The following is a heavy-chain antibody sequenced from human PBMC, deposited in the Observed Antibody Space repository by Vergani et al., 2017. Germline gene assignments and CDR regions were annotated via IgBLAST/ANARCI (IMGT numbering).Heavy chain of an antibody. CDR3: AKAYYYDSSGYPSGFGY. Sequence: VQLLESGGGLVQPGGSLRLSCAASGFTVSSNYMSWVRQAPGKGLEWVAVISYDGSNKYYADSVKGRFTISRDNSKNTLYLQMNSLRAEDTAVYYCAKAYYYDSSGYPSGFGYWGQGTLVTVSS. CDR1: GFTVSSNY. D-gene: IGHD3-22*01. V-gene: IGHV3-30*18. J-gene: IGHJ4*02. CDR2: ISYDGSNK.